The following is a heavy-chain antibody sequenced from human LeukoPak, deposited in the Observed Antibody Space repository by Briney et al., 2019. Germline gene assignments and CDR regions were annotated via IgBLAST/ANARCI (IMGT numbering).Heavy chain of an antibody. Sequence: ASVKVSCKASGYTFTSYYMHWVRQAPGQGLEWMGIINPSGGSTSYAQKFQGRVTMTRDTSTSTVYMELSSLRSEDTAVYSCAREDTMVRGVIPRLGFDYWGQGTLVTVSS. J-gene: IGHJ4*02. CDR3: AREDTMVRGVIPRLGFDY. CDR2: INPSGGST. V-gene: IGHV1-46*01. CDR1: GYTFTSYY. D-gene: IGHD3-10*01.